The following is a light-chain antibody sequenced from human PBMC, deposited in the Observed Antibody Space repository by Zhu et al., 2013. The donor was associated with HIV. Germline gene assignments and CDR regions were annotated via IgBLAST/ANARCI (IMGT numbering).Light chain of an antibody. CDR2: RND. Sequence: QSVVTQPPSASGTPGQRVTISCSGSSSNIGSNSVIWYQHLPGTAPKLLIYRNDQRPSGVPDRFSGAKSGTSASLAISGLQSDDETDYYCASWDDTLDGGVFGSGTKVTVL. V-gene: IGLV1-44*01. CDR1: SSNIGSNS. CDR3: ASWDDTLDGGV. J-gene: IGLJ1*01.